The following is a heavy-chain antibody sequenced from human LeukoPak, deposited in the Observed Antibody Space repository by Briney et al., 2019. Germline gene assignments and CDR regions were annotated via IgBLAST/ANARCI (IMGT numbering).Heavy chain of an antibody. J-gene: IGHJ6*02. Sequence: GASVKVSCKASGYTFTGYYMHWVRQAPGQGLEWMGWINPNSGGTNYAQKFQGRVTMTRDTSISTAYMELSRLRSDDTAVYYCASYYCSGGSCVDYYYYGMDVWGQGTTVTVSS. CDR3: ASYYCSGGSCVDYYYYGMDV. V-gene: IGHV1-2*02. CDR2: INPNSGGT. CDR1: GYTFTGYY. D-gene: IGHD2-15*01.